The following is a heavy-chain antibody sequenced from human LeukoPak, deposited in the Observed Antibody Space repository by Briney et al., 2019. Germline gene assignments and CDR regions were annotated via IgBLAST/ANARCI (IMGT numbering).Heavy chain of an antibody. Sequence: PSETLSLTCTVSSGSISSYYWSWIRQPPGKGLEWIGYIYYSGSTNYNPSLKSRVTISVDTSKDQFSLKLSSVTAADTAVYYCARYTAMVRDYFDYWGQGTLVTVSS. CDR1: SGSISSYY. D-gene: IGHD5-18*01. CDR2: IYYSGST. V-gene: IGHV4-59*01. J-gene: IGHJ4*02. CDR3: ARYTAMVRDYFDY.